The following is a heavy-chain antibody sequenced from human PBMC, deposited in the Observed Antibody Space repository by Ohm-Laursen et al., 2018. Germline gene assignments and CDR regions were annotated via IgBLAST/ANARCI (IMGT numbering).Heavy chain of an antibody. CDR1: GYTFTGYY. CDR3: ARQPIVVVITDAFDI. Sequence: SVTVSCKASGYTFTGYYMHWVRQAPGQGLEWMGWINPNSGGTNYAQKFQGRVTMTRDTSISTAYMELSRLRSDDTAVYYCARQPIVVVITDAFDIWGQGTKVTVSS. CDR2: INPNSGGT. J-gene: IGHJ3*02. D-gene: IGHD3-22*01. V-gene: IGHV1-2*02.